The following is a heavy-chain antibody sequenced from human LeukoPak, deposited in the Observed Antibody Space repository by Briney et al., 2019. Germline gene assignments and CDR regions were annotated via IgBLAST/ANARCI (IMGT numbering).Heavy chain of an antibody. V-gene: IGHV4-59*01. J-gene: IGHJ4*02. CDR1: GGSISGYY. CDR3: ARGREWEPKVFDY. CDR2: IYYSRST. D-gene: IGHD1-26*01. Sequence: PSETLSLTCTVSGGSISGYYWSWIRQPPGKGLEWIGYIYYSRSTNYNPSLKSRVTISVDTSKNQFSLKLSSVTAADTAVYYCARGREWEPKVFDYWGQGTLVTVSS.